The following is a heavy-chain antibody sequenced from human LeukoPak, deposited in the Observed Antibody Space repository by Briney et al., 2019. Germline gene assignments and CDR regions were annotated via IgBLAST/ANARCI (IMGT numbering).Heavy chain of an antibody. CDR2: ISWNSGSI. CDR3: ANSRGRGLSARYFDY. V-gene: IGHV3-9*01. J-gene: IGHJ4*02. Sequence: GGSLRLSCAASGFTFDDYAMHWVRQAPGKGLEWVSGISWNSGSIGYADSVKGRFTISRDNAKNSLYLQMNSLRAEDTALYYCANSRGRGLSARYFDYWGQGTLVTVSS. D-gene: IGHD6-19*01. CDR1: GFTFDDYA.